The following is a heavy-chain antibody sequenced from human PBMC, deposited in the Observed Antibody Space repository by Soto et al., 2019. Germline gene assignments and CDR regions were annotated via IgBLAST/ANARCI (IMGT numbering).Heavy chain of an antibody. D-gene: IGHD3-9*01. V-gene: IGHV3-23*01. CDR3: AKAGWTSYFFDY. J-gene: IGHJ4*02. Sequence: EVQLLESGGDLVQPGGSLRLSCAASGFTFSSSAMYWVRQAPGEGLEWVSAISVSGDSTYYADSVKGRFTIARDNSKNTRYLQMHSLRAEDTAVYYCAKAGWTSYFFDYWGQGTLVTVSS. CDR1: GFTFSSSA. CDR2: ISVSGDST.